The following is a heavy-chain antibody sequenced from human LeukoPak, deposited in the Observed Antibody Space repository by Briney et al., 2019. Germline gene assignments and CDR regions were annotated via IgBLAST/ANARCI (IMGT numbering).Heavy chain of an antibody. CDR3: ARGRFAHYYYDSSGQSPGYAFDI. V-gene: IGHV4-59*12. D-gene: IGHD3-22*01. J-gene: IGHJ3*02. CDR2: IYYSGST. CDR1: GGSISSYY. Sequence: SETLSLTCTVSGGSISSYYWSWIRQPPGKGLEWIGYIYYSGSTNYNPSLKSRVTISVDTSKNQFSLELSSVTAADTAVYYCARGRFAHYYYDSSGQSPGYAFDIWGQGTMVTVSS.